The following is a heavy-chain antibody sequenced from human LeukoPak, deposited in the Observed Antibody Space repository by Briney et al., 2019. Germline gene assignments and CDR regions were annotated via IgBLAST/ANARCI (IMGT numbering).Heavy chain of an antibody. CDR2: IYTGGST. CDR1: GFTVSSNH. V-gene: IGHV3-53*01. J-gene: IGHJ3*02. D-gene: IGHD3-22*01. CDR3: ARDLGRYDSNQGPLDAFDI. Sequence: GGSLRLSCAASGFTVSSNHMSWVRQAPGRGLEWVSVIYTGGSTYYADSVKGRFTISRDNSKNTLYLQMNSLRAEDTAVYYCARDLGRYDSNQGPLDAFDIWGQGTMVTVSS.